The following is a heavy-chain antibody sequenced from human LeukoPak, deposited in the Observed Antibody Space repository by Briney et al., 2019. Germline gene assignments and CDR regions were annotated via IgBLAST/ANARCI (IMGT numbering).Heavy chain of an antibody. D-gene: IGHD3-22*01. CDR1: GFTFSSYW. V-gene: IGHV3-7*01. J-gene: IGHJ4*02. Sequence: GGSLRLSCAASGFTFSSYWMSWVRQAPGKGLEWVVNTNRVGSEKYYVDSVKGRFTISRDNAKNSLYLQMNSLRAEDTAVYYCARDSSGFDWGQGTLVTVSS. CDR2: TNRVGSEK. CDR3: ARDSSGFD.